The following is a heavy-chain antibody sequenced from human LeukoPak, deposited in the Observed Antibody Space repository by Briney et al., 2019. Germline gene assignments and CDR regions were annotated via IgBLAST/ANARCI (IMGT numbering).Heavy chain of an antibody. V-gene: IGHV4-39*01. D-gene: IGHD6-25*01. CDR3: ARPPVAAPTSYSDY. J-gene: IGHJ4*02. CDR2: IYYRGNT. CDR1: GGSSSSSTYY. Sequence: KPSETLSLTCTVSGGSSSSSTYYWGWVRPPPGKGLEWIGTIYYRGNTYYNPSLKSRITISVDTSKNQFSLNLNSVTAADTAVYYCARPPVAAPTSYSDYWGQGILVTVSS.